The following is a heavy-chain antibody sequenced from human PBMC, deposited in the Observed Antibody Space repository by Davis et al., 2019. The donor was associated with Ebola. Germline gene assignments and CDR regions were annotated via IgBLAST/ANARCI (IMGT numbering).Heavy chain of an antibody. V-gene: IGHV3-23*01. J-gene: IGHJ4*02. CDR1: GFTFSSYS. Sequence: GGSLRLSCAASGFTFSSYSMNWVRQTPGKGLEWVSGIDGGDGTTQYADSVKGRFTISRDNSKNTLYLQMNSLRAEDTAVYCAKDRRGYHSAADYWGQGTLVTVSS. D-gene: IGHD3-22*01. CDR3: AKDRRGYHSAADY. CDR2: IDGGDGTT.